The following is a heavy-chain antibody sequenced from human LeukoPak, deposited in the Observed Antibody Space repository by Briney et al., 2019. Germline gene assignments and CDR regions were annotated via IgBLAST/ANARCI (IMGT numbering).Heavy chain of an antibody. CDR2: ISAYNGNT. V-gene: IGHV1-18*01. Sequence: ASVKVSCKASGYTFTSYGISWVRQAPGQGLERMGWISAYNGNTNYAQKLQGRVTMTTDTSTSTAYMELRSLRSDDTAVYYCARDRDMRDYYYGMDVWGQGTTVTVSS. CDR1: GYTFTSYG. J-gene: IGHJ6*02. CDR3: ARDRDMRDYYYGMDV. D-gene: IGHD2-15*01.